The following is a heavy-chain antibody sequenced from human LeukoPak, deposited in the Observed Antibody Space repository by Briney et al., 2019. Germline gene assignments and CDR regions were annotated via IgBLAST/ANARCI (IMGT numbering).Heavy chain of an antibody. D-gene: IGHD3-22*01. CDR1: GFTFSSYS. Sequence: PGGSLRLSCAASGFTFSSYSMNWVRQAPGKGLEWVSSISSSSSYIYYADSVKGRFTISRDNSKNTLYLQMNSLRAEDTAVYYCAKGQGSGYDFDYWGQGTLVTVSS. CDR3: AKGQGSGYDFDY. J-gene: IGHJ4*02. CDR2: ISSSSSYI. V-gene: IGHV3-21*04.